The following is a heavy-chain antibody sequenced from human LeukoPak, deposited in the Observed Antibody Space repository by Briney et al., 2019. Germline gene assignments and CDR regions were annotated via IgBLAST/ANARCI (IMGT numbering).Heavy chain of an antibody. V-gene: IGHV1-8*01. CDR3: ARSSGWDDYGGYYYGMDV. CDR1: GYTFTSYD. CDR2: MNPNSGNT. J-gene: IGHJ6*02. Sequence: GASVKVSCKASGYTFTSYDINWARQATGQGLEWMGWMNPNSGNTGYAQKFQGRVTMTRNTSISTAYMELSSLRSEDTAVYYCARSSGWDDYGGYYYGMDVWGQGTTVPVSS. D-gene: IGHD4-17*01.